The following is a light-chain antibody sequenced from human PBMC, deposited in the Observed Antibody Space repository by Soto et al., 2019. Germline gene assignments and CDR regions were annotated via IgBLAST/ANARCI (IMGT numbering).Light chain of an antibody. CDR3: QQRGEWPPGAT. CDR2: GAS. Sequence: EIVMTQSPATLSVSPGERATLSCRASQGVSSNLAWYQQKPGQAPRLLIYGASTRATGIPARFSGSGSGTEFTLTISSLEPEDFAVYYCQQRGEWPPGATFGQGTRLEIK. J-gene: IGKJ5*01. CDR1: QGVSSN. V-gene: IGKV3-15*01.